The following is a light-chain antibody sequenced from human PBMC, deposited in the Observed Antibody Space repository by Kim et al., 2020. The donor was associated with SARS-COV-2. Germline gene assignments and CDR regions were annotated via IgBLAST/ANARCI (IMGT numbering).Light chain of an antibody. Sequence: KTATLNSTDNSDNVGNEGASWLQRLRGHPPKVLSYRNDKRPSGISERFYASRRGNIASLTITGLQPEEEADYYCSTWDSGRGGYVFGTGTKVTVL. CDR2: RND. J-gene: IGLJ1*01. V-gene: IGLV10-54*01. CDR3: STWDSGRGGYV. CDR1: SDNVGNEG.